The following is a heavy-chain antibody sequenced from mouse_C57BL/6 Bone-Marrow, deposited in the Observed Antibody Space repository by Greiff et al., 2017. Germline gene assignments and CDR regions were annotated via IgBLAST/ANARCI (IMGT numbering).Heavy chain of an antibody. CDR1: EYEFPSHD. CDR2: ITSDGGST. V-gene: IGHV5-2*01. D-gene: IGHD2-4*01. Sequence: EVHLVESGGGLVQPGESLKLSCESNEYEFPSHDMSWVRKTPEKRLELVAAITSDGGSTYYPATMERRIIISRDNTRKALYLQMSSLRSEDTALYYWARRSTMITTRVLYARDYWGQGTSVTVSS. CDR3: ARRSTMITTRVLYARDY. J-gene: IGHJ4*01.